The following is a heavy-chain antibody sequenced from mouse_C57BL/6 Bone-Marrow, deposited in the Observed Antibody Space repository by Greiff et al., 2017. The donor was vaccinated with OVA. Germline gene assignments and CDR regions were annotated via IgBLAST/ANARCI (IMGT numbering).Heavy chain of an antibody. CDR2: IYPGSGST. CDR3: ASKGIWDSNPMDY. V-gene: IGHV1-55*01. J-gene: IGHJ4*01. D-gene: IGHD2-5*01. CDR1: GYTFTSYW. Sequence: QVQLQQPGAELVKPGASVKMSCKASGYTFTSYWITWVKQRPGQGLEWIGDIYPGSGSTNYNEKFKSKATLTVDTSSSTAYMQLSSLTSEDSAVYYCASKGIWDSNPMDYWGQGTSVTVSS.